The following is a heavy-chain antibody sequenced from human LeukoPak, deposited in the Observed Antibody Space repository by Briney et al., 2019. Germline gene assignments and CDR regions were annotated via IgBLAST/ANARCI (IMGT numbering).Heavy chain of an antibody. CDR1: GFTFSSYS. CDR3: ATAPYSSGWTDYYFDY. D-gene: IGHD6-19*01. J-gene: IGHJ4*02. CDR2: ISSSSSYI. V-gene: IGHV3-21*01. Sequence: GGSLRLSCAASGFTFSSYSMNWVRQAPGKGLEWVSSISSSSSYIYYADSVKGRFTISRDNATNSLYLQMNSLRAEDTAVYYCATAPYSSGWTDYYFDYWGQGTLVTVSS.